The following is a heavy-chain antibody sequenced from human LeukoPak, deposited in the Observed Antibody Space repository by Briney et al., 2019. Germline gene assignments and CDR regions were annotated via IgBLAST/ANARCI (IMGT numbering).Heavy chain of an antibody. D-gene: IGHD4-17*01. CDR3: ARRPNFPYGDYGDAFDI. Sequence: GESLKISCKGSGYSFTSYWIGWVRQMPGKGLEWMGIICPGDSDTRYSPSFQGQVTISADKSISTAYLQWSSLKASDTAMYYCARRPNFPYGDYGDAFDIWGQGTMVTVSS. J-gene: IGHJ3*02. CDR2: ICPGDSDT. V-gene: IGHV5-51*01. CDR1: GYSFTSYW.